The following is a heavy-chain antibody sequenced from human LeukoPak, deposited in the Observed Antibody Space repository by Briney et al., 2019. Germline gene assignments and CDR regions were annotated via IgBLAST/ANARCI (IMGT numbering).Heavy chain of an antibody. J-gene: IGHJ6*03. CDR3: SREPDMDV. V-gene: IGHV3-21*01. CDR2: ISSGGSVT. Sequence: GGSLRLSCAASGFIFGDYSMNWVRQAPGKGLEWVSSISSGGSVTYYADSLRGRFTISRGNAKDSVLLQMNSLRVEDTAVYFCSREPDMDVWGKGTTVSVSS. CDR1: GFIFGDYS.